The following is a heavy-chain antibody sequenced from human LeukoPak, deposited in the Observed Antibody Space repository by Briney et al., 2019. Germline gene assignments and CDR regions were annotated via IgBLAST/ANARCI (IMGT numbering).Heavy chain of an antibody. CDR3: ARDYVAAHFDY. CDR1: GGSISSGTYY. Sequence: PSETLPLTCTVSGGSISSGTYYWNWNRQPAGKGLEWIGRIYTSGRTNYNPSLKSRVTISVDTSKNQFSLKLSSVTAADTAVYYCARDYVAAHFDYWGQGTLVTVSS. V-gene: IGHV4-61*02. CDR2: IYTSGRT. D-gene: IGHD6-19*01. J-gene: IGHJ4*02.